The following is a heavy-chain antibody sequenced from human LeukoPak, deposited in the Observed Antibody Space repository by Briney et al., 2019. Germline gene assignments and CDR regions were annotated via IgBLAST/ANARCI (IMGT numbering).Heavy chain of an antibody. V-gene: IGHV3-23*01. CDR3: VRRIIAAIGPAFDY. CDR2: ISGSGGST. D-gene: IGHD6-13*01. J-gene: IGHJ4*02. CDR1: GFTFSSYG. Sequence: LPGGSLRLSCAASGFTFSSYGMSWVRQAPGKGLEWVSAISGSGGSTYYADSVKGRFTISRDNSKSTLYLQMNGLRGEDTALYYCVRRIIAAIGPAFDYWGQGTLVTVSS.